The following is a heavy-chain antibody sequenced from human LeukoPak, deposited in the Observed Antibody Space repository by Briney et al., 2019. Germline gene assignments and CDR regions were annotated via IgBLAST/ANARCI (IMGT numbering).Heavy chain of an antibody. Sequence: PGGSLRLSCAASGFTFSSYAMSWVRQAPGKGLEWVSAISGSGGSTYYADSVKGRFTISRDNSKNTLYLQMNSLRAEDTAVYYCAKDRSGYYDSSGYYSPWGQGTLVTVSS. CDR1: GFTFSSYA. V-gene: IGHV3-23*01. D-gene: IGHD3-22*01. J-gene: IGHJ5*01. CDR2: ISGSGGST. CDR3: AKDRSGYYDSSGYYSP.